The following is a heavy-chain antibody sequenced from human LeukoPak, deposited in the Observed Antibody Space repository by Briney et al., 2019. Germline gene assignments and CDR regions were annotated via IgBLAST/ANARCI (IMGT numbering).Heavy chain of an antibody. V-gene: IGHV3-21*01. Sequence: GGSLRLSCAASGFTFSSYSMNWVRQAPGKGLEWVSSISSSSSYIYYADSVKGRFTISRDNAKNSLYLQMNSLRAEDTAVYYCARDRIAAADINWFDPWGQGTLVTVSS. CDR1: GFTFSSYS. CDR2: ISSSSSYI. D-gene: IGHD6-13*01. J-gene: IGHJ5*02. CDR3: ARDRIAAADINWFDP.